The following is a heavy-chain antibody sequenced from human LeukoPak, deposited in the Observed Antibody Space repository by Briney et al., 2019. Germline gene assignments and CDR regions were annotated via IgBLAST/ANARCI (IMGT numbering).Heavy chain of an antibody. CDR3: ARGVVVAANPYYFDY. J-gene: IGHJ4*02. D-gene: IGHD2-15*01. V-gene: IGHV4-39*07. CDR2: SYYSGSN. Sequence: PSETLSLTCTVSGGSISSSSYYWGWIRQPPGKGLEWIGSSYYSGSNYYNPSLQSRVTISVDTSKNQFSLKLSSVTAADTAVYYCARGVVVAANPYYFDYWGQGTLVTVSS. CDR1: GGSISSSSYY.